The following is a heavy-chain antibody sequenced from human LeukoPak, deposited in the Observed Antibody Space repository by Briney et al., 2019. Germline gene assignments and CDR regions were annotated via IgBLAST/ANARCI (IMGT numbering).Heavy chain of an antibody. CDR2: INPKTGGT. Sequence: ASVSLSCKVSGYTFTNYYIHWVRQPAGQGLEWVGRINPKTGGTNHVQKIQGRATLATEASTKPAYMELSSLRSEDTAVYYSAGEIWFGELLSDYWGEGTLVTVSS. J-gene: IGHJ4*02. CDR3: AGEIWFGELLSDY. D-gene: IGHD3-10*01. CDR1: GYTFTNYY. V-gene: IGHV1-2*06.